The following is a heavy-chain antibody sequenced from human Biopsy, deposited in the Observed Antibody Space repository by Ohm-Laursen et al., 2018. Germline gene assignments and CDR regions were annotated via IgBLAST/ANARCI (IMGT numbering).Heavy chain of an antibody. CDR1: GGSVSDSFHF. CDR2: VYYSGTT. D-gene: IGHD2-2*01. V-gene: IGHV4-61*01. CDR3: TRDVKRYCSGSSCYTGYFGMDV. J-gene: IGHJ6*02. Sequence: SETLSLTCSVSGGSVSDSFHFWSWIRQLPGKGLEWIGNVYYSGTTNYNPSLKSRVTVSIGTPKNQFSLKLTSVTAADTAVYFCTRDVKRYCSGSSCYTGYFGMDVWGQGTTVTVSS.